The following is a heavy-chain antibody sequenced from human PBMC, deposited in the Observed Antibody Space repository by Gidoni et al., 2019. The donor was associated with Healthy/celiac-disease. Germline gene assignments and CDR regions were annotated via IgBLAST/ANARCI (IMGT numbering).Heavy chain of an antibody. V-gene: IGHV1-18*01. CDR3: ARERITMVRGVIISYYYYGMDV. J-gene: IGHJ6*02. D-gene: IGHD3-10*01. Sequence: MGWISAYNGNTNYAQKLQGRVTMTTDTSTSTAYMELRSLRSDDTAVYYCARERITMVRGVIISYYYYGMDVWGQGTTVTVSS. CDR2: ISAYNGNT.